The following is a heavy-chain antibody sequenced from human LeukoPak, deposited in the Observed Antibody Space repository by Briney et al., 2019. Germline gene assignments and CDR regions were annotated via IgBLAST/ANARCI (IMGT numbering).Heavy chain of an antibody. CDR2: IYYSGNT. CDR1: GGSIIRSQYY. V-gene: IGHV4-39*01. D-gene: IGHD6-19*01. J-gene: IGHJ5*02. Sequence: SETLSLTCSVSGGSIIRSQYYWGWIRQPPEKGLEWIGTIYYSGNTFYNPSLKSRLTISVDTSKNQFSLKLTSVTAADTAMYYCARHEHKAVAGDTWGQGILVTVSS. CDR3: ARHEHKAVAGDT.